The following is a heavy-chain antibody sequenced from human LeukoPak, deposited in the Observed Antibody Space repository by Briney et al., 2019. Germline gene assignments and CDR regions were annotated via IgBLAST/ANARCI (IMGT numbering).Heavy chain of an antibody. CDR2: ISSSSSYI. D-gene: IGHD3-22*01. CDR3: ARDGQRGYYYVDY. J-gene: IGHJ4*02. CDR1: GFTFSSYS. Sequence: GGSLRLSCAASGFTFSSYSMTWVRRAPGKGLEWVSSISSSSSYIYYADSVKGRFTISRDNAKNSLYLQMNSLRAEDTAVYYCARDGQRGYYYVDYWGQGTLVTVSS. V-gene: IGHV3-21*01.